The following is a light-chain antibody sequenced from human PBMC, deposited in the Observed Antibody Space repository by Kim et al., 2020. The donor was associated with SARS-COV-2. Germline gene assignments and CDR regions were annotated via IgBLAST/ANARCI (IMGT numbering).Light chain of an antibody. Sequence: QSVTISCTGTSSDVGGYNNVSWYQQHPGKAPKLMIYEVSKRPSGVPDRFSGSKSGNTASLTVSGLQAEDEADYYCSSYAGSNNFVVFGGGTKLTVL. J-gene: IGLJ2*01. CDR3: SSYAGSNNFVV. CDR2: EVS. CDR1: SSDVGGYNN. V-gene: IGLV2-8*01.